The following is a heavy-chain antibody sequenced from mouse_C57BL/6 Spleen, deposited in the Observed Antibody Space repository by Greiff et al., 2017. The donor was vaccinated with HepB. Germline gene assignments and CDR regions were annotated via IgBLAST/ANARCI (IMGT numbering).Heavy chain of an antibody. J-gene: IGHJ3*01. Sequence: EVKLVESGGGLVQPGGSLSLSCAASGFTFTDYYMSWVRQPPGKALEWLGFIRNKANGYTTEYSASVKGRFTISRDNSQSILYLQMNALRAEDSATYYCARYGSWSWFAYWGQGTLVTVSA. V-gene: IGHV7-3*01. CDR2: IRNKANGYTT. D-gene: IGHD1-2*01. CDR1: GFTFTDYY. CDR3: ARYGSWSWFAY.